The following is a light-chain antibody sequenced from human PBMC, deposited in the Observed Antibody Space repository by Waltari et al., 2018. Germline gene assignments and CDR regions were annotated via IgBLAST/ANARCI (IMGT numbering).Light chain of an antibody. J-gene: IGLJ2*01. CDR2: DVS. V-gene: IGLV2-14*03. CDR1: NSDVGRFKY. CDR3: MSYTSASTYVL. Sequence: QSALTQPASVSGSPGQSITISCTGTNSDVGRFKYVSWYQQLPGKAPKLLLCDVSKRPSGVSNRFSGSKSASTASLTISGLQAEDEATYYCMSYTSASTYVLFGGGTNLTVL.